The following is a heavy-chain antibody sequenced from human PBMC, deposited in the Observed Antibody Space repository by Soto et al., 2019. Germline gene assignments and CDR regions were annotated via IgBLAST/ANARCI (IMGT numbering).Heavy chain of an antibody. D-gene: IGHD4-17*01. CDR1: GFTFDRYA. CDR2: ISWNSCSR. CDR3: AKDNLHRKHDYGDYGYYYYMDV. J-gene: IGHJ6*03. Sequence: GGSLRLSCAASGFTFDRYAMHWVRRAPGKGLEWVSGISWNSCSRGYADSVKGRFTISRVNAKNSLYLQMNSLRAEDTALYYCAKDNLHRKHDYGDYGYYYYMDVWGQGTTVTVSS. V-gene: IGHV3-9*01.